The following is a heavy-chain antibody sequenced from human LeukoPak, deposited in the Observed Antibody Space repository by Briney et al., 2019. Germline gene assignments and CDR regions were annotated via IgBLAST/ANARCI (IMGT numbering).Heavy chain of an antibody. D-gene: IGHD3-10*01. J-gene: IGHJ5*02. CDR1: GFTYYDYG. Sequence: PGGSLSLSCAASGFTYYDYGMSCVPQAPEKGLEWVSGISGNGLSTGYPDSVGGRFTMFREKDKVSVFLAMNTLRAEASGFYYCTRARRGGEPVSWGQGILVTVSS. CDR2: ISGNGLST. CDR3: TRARRGGEPVS. V-gene: IGHV3-20*04.